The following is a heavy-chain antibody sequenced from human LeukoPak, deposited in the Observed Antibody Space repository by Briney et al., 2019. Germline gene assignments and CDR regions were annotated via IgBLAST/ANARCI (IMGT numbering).Heavy chain of an antibody. CDR3: ARDGSYSSGYYYYFDY. CDR2: ISSSSSYI. D-gene: IGHD3-22*01. Sequence: GGSLRLSCAASGFTFSSYSMNWVRQAPGKGLEWVSSISSSSSYIYYADSVKGRFTISRDNAKNSLYLQMNSLRAEGTAVYYCARDGSYSSGYYYYFDYWGQGTLVTVSS. CDR1: GFTFSSYS. J-gene: IGHJ4*02. V-gene: IGHV3-21*01.